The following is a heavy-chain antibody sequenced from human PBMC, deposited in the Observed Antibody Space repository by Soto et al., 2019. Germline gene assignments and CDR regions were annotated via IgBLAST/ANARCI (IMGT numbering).Heavy chain of an antibody. D-gene: IGHD5-18*01. CDR3: ARDVAHGYTENV. V-gene: IGHV4-30-4*01. J-gene: IGHJ3*01. Sequence: QVQLQELGPGLVKPSQTLSLACTVSGGSVGSGEYYYSWIRQPPGKGLEWIGYIYDSGITNYTPSLKGRVTMSLDRSNNQVSLKLSSVTAADTAVYFCARDVAHGYTENVWGQGTMVTVSS. CDR2: IYDSGIT. CDR1: GGSVGSGEYY.